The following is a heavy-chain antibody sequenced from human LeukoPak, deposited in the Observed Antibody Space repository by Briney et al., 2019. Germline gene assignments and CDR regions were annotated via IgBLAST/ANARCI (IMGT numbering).Heavy chain of an antibody. D-gene: IGHD3-3*01. V-gene: IGHV3-23*01. CDR2: ISGSGGST. CDR1: GFTFSSYA. J-gene: IGHJ6*02. CDR3: ASWFWSGYYANYGMDV. Sequence: QPGGSLRLSCAASGFTFSSYAMSWVRQAPGKGLEWVSAISGSGGSTYYADSVKGRFTISRDNSKNTLYLQMNSLRAEGTAVYYCASWFWSGYYANYGMDVWGQGTTVTVSS.